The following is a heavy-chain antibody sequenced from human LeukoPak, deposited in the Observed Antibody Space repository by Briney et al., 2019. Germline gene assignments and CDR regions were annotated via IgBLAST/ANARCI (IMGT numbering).Heavy chain of an antibody. J-gene: IGHJ6*03. D-gene: IGHD2-2*02. Sequence: GASVKVSCKASGYTFTSYYMHWVRQAPGQGLEWMGIINPSDGSTRSVQKFQGRVTMTRDMSTSTVYMELSSLRSEDTAVYYCARVAAEVVGVPGAIGFGWLRRDYYYMDVWGKGTTVTVSS. V-gene: IGHV1-46*01. CDR3: ARVAAEVVGVPGAIGFGWLRRDYYYMDV. CDR2: INPSDGST. CDR1: GYTFTSYY.